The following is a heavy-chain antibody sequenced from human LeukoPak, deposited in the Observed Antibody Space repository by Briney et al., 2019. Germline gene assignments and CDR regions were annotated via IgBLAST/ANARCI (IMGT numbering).Heavy chain of an antibody. CDR1: GYTFTGYY. Sequence: GASVKVSCKASGYTFTGYYMHWVRQAPGQGLEWMGWINPNSGGTNYAQKFQGRVTMTRDTSISTAYMELSRLRSDDTAVYYCARATIRGSMIVVVNFGYWGQGTLVTVSS. V-gene: IGHV1-2*02. J-gene: IGHJ4*02. D-gene: IGHD3-22*01. CDR3: ARATIRGSMIVVVNFGY. CDR2: INPNSGGT.